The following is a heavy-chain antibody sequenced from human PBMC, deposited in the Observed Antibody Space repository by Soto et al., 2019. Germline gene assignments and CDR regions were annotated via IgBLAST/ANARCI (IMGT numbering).Heavy chain of an antibody. Sequence: GGSLRLSCAASGFTFSSYAMSWVRQAPGKGLEWVSAISGSGGSTYYADSVKGPFTISRDNSKNTLYLQMNSLRAEDTAVYYCAKDAPLSEDSPFGVVIIGDYFDYWGQGTLVTVSS. D-gene: IGHD3-3*01. J-gene: IGHJ4*02. CDR1: GFTFSSYA. CDR3: AKDAPLSEDSPFGVVIIGDYFDY. CDR2: ISGSGGST. V-gene: IGHV3-23*01.